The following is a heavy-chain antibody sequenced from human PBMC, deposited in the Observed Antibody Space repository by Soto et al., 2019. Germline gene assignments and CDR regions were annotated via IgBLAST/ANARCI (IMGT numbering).Heavy chain of an antibody. CDR3: ARYHFVGGWFDY. J-gene: IGHJ4*02. V-gene: IGHV4-59*01. CDR1: GGSISSYY. CDR2: IYYSGST. Sequence: SETLSLTCTVSGGSISSYYWSWIRQPPGKGLEWIGYIYYSGSTNYNPSLKSRVTISVDTSKNQFSLKLSSVTAADTAVYYCARYHFVGGWFDYWGQGTLVTVSS. D-gene: IGHD6-19*01.